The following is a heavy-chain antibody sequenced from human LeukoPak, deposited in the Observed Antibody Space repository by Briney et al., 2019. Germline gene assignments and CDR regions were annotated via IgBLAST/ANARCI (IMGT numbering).Heavy chain of an antibody. D-gene: IGHD6-13*01. CDR1: GFTFDDYG. CDR2: IYYSGST. J-gene: IGHJ4*02. V-gene: IGHV4-39*01. Sequence: PGGSLRLSCAASGFTFDDYGMSWVRQAPGKGLEWIGSIYYSGSTYYNPSLKSRVTISVGTSKNQFSLKLSSVTAADTAVYYCASRYSSRYNWGQGTLVTVSS. CDR3: ASRYSSRYN.